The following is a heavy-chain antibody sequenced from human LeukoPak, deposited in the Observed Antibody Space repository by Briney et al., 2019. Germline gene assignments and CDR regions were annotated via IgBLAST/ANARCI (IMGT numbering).Heavy chain of an antibody. D-gene: IGHD3-16*01. CDR3: ARFEASLYYYYYGMDV. V-gene: IGHV3-30-3*01. J-gene: IGHJ6*02. CDR2: ISYDGSNK. Sequence: PGRSLRLSCAASGFTFSSYAMHWVRQAPGKGLEWVAVISYDGSNKYYADSVKGRFTISRDNSKNTLYLQMNSLRAEDTAVYYCARFEASLYYYYYGMDVWGQGTTVTVSS. CDR1: GFTFSSYA.